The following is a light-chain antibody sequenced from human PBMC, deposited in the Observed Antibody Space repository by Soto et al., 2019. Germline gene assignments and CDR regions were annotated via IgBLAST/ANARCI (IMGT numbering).Light chain of an antibody. CDR2: GAS. CDR1: QSVSSSY. J-gene: IGKJ5*01. V-gene: IGKV3-20*01. CDR3: QQYGSSII. Sequence: EIVLTQSPGTLSLSPGERATLSCRASQSVSSSYLAWYQQKPGQAPRLLIYGASSRATGIPDRFSGSGSGKDFTLTISRLEPEDFAVYYCQQYGSSIIFGQGTRLEIK.